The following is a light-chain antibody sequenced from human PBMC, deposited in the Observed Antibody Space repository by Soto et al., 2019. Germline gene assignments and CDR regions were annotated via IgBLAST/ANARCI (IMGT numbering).Light chain of an antibody. CDR2: DAS. J-gene: IGKJ2*01. CDR1: QSVSSN. CDR3: QQYNNWPPDYT. Sequence: EIVMTQFPATLSVSPGERVTLSCRASQSVSSNLAWYQQKPGQAPRVLIYDASTRATAVPARFSGSGSGTEFTLTISSLQSEDFAVYYCQQYNNWPPDYTFGQGTKLEIK. V-gene: IGKV3-15*01.